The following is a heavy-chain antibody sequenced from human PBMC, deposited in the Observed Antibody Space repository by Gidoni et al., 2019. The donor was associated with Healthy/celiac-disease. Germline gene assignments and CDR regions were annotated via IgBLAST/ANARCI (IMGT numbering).Heavy chain of an antibody. J-gene: IGHJ4*02. Sequence: QVQLQQWGAGLLKPSETLSLTCAVYGGSFSGYYWSWIRQPPGKGLEWIGEINHSGSTNYNPSLKSRVTISVDTSKNQFSLKLSSVTAADTAVYYCASEDTAMGRGGSYWGQGTLVTVSS. D-gene: IGHD5-18*01. CDR3: ASEDTAMGRGGSY. CDR1: GGSFSGYY. CDR2: INHSGST. V-gene: IGHV4-34*01.